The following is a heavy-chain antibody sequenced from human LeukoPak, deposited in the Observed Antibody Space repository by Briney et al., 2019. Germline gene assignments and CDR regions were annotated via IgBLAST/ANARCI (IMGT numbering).Heavy chain of an antibody. D-gene: IGHD3-22*01. CDR2: ISAYNGNT. V-gene: IGHV1-18*01. CDR3: ARPISRLSSITMIGPDDAFDI. Sequence: RASVKVSCKASGYTFTSYGISWVRQAPGQGLEWMGWISAYNGNTNYAQKLQGRVTMTTDTSTSTAYMELRSLRSDDTAVYYCARPISRLSSITMIGPDDAFDIWGQGTMVTVSS. J-gene: IGHJ3*02. CDR1: GYTFTSYG.